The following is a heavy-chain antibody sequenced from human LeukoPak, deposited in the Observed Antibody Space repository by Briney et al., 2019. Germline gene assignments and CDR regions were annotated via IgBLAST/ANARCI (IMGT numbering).Heavy chain of an antibody. J-gene: IGHJ4*02. D-gene: IGHD4-23*01. CDR2: VRNDGFDT. CDR1: GFTFSSYA. Sequence: GGSLRLSCAASGFTFSSYAMSWLRQAADKGLEWVAFVRNDGFDTYHSNSVKGRFSISRDDSKNTVYLQMNSLRAEDTALYYCARDRGKDYFGDWGQGTQVTVSS. CDR3: ARDRGKDYFGD. V-gene: IGHV3-30*02.